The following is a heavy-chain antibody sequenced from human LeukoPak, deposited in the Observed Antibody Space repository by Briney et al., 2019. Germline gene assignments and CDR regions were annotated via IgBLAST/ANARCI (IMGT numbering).Heavy chain of an antibody. CDR1: GYSISSGYY. CDR2: IYHSGST. CDR3: ARSLRFLEWPSDAFDI. J-gene: IGHJ3*02. D-gene: IGHD3-3*01. V-gene: IGHV4-38-2*02. Sequence: PSETLSLTCTVSGYSISSGYYWGWIRQPPGKGREWIGSIYHSGSTYYNPSLKSRVTISVDTSKNQFSLKLSSVTAADTAVYYCARSLRFLEWPSDAFDIWGQGTMVTVSS.